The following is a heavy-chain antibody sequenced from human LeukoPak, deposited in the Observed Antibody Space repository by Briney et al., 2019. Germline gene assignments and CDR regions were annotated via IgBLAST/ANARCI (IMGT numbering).Heavy chain of an antibody. CDR1: GFTFSSYG. CDR3: ARGLDLGYFQR. D-gene: IGHD4-11*01. Sequence: GGSLRLSCAASGFTFSSYGMHWVRQAPGKGLEWVAVIWSDGSNKYYKDSVKGRFTISRDNPKNTLYLQMNSLRAEDTAVYHCARGLDLGYFQRWGQGTLVTVSS. J-gene: IGHJ1*01. V-gene: IGHV3-33*08. CDR2: IWSDGSNK.